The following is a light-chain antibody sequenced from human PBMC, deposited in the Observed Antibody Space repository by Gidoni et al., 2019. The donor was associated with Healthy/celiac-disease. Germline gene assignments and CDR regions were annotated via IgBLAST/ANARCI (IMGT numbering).Light chain of an antibody. CDR3: QQANSCPFT. J-gene: IGKJ3*01. V-gene: IGKV1-12*02. CDR1: QAISSW. CDR2: PAS. Sequence: DIHMTPSPSSVSASVGDRVTITCRASQAISSWLAWYQQKPGKAPKLLIYPASSLKSGVTSRFSGSGSGTDFTLTISSLQPEAFATYYCQQANSCPFTFGPGTKVDIK.